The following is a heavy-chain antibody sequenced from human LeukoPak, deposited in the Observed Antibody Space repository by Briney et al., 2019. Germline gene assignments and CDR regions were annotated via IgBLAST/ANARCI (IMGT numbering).Heavy chain of an antibody. J-gene: IGHJ4*02. CDR3: ARAIIAAAGTWADY. Sequence: PSETLSLTCTVSGGSISSYYWSWIRQPPGKGLEWIGYIYYSGSTNYNPSLKSRVTISVDTSKNQFSLKLSSVTAADTAVYYCARAIIAAAGTWADYWGQGTLVTVSS. CDR1: GGSISSYY. CDR2: IYYSGST. V-gene: IGHV4-59*01. D-gene: IGHD6-13*01.